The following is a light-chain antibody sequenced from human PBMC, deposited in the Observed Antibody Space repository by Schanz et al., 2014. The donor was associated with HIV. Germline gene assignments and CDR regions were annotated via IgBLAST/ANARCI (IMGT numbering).Light chain of an antibody. Sequence: QSALTQPASLSGSPGQSITISCPGTSIDVGGYDYVSWYQKHPDKAPRLIIYDVSNRPSGVSSRFSGSKSGNTASLTISGLQAEDEADYYCGSYTFASTPYVFGSGTKLTVL. CDR1: SIDVGGYDY. J-gene: IGLJ1*01. CDR2: DVS. V-gene: IGLV2-14*03. CDR3: GSYTFASTPYV.